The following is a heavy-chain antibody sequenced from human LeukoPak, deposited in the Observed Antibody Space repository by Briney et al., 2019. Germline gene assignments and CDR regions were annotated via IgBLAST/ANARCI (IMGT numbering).Heavy chain of an antibody. J-gene: IGHJ4*02. CDR2: ISYDGSNK. Sequence: GGSLRLSCAASGFTFSSYAMHWVRQAPGKGLEWVAVISYDGSNKYYADSVKGRFTISRDNSKNTLYLQMNSLRAEDTAVYYCAKGLVVVDIGYFDYWGQGTLVTVSS. V-gene: IGHV3-30*04. CDR3: AKGLVVVDIGYFDY. CDR1: GFTFSSYA. D-gene: IGHD3-22*01.